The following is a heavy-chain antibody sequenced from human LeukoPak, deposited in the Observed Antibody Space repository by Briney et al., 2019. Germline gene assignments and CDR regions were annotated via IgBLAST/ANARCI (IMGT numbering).Heavy chain of an antibody. CDR3: ARPPDGLANAFDI. J-gene: IGHJ3*02. Sequence: GGSLRPSCKGSGFSFSTSWIHWVRQAPGEGLVWVSRINPDYSGTDYADSVRGRFTISRDNAKNTVFLQMNSLRAEDTAVYYCARPPDGLANAFDIWGLGTMVTVSS. CDR1: GFSFSTSW. CDR2: INPDYSGT. D-gene: IGHD5-24*01. V-gene: IGHV3-74*01.